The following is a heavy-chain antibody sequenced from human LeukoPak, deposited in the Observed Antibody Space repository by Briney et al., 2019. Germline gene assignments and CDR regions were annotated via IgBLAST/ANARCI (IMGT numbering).Heavy chain of an antibody. V-gene: IGHV3-30*18. CDR1: GFTFNTYG. Sequence: GGSLRLSCAASGFTFNTYGMHWVRQPPGKGLEWVAVISYDGSNKYYADSVQGRFTTSRDNSENTVYLQMNSLRTEDTAVYYCAKGGSYYGSGSPSNWGQGTLVTVSS. J-gene: IGHJ4*02. D-gene: IGHD3-10*01. CDR3: AKGGSYYGSGSPSN. CDR2: ISYDGSNK.